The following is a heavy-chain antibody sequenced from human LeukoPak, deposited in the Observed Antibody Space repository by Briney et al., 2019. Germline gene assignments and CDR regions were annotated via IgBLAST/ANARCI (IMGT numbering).Heavy chain of an antibody. Sequence: SETLSLTCTVSGGSISSYYWSWIRQPAGKGLEWIGRIYTSGSTNYNPSLKSRVTMSVDTSKNQFSLKLSSVTAADTAVYYCARVLAAALATDAFDIWGQGTMVTVSS. J-gene: IGHJ3*02. V-gene: IGHV4-4*07. CDR2: IYTSGST. CDR1: GGSISSYY. D-gene: IGHD6-13*01. CDR3: ARVLAAALATDAFDI.